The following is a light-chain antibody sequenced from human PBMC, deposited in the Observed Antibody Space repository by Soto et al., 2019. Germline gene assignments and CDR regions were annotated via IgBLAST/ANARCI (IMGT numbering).Light chain of an antibody. V-gene: IGLV2-14*01. CDR1: SSDVGGYNY. CDR3: SSYTRXXTPYV. CDR2: EVS. J-gene: IGLJ1*01. Sequence: QSALTQPASVSGSPGQSITISCTGTSSDVGGYNYVSWYQQHPGKAPKLMIYEVSNRPSRVSNRFSGSKSGNTSSLTISGLQAEDEADYYCSSYTRXXTPYVYGTGTKLTVL.